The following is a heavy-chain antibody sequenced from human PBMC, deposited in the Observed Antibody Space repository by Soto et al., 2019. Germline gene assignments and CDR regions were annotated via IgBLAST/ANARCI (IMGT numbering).Heavy chain of an antibody. Sequence: GSLRLSCVASGFTFSSYAMTWVRQAPGKGLEWVSSMGGSGRSTYYTDSVKGRFIISRDNANNSLYLQMNSLRAEDTGVYYCARDLGVALASLTLDFWGRGTLVTVSS. CDR1: GFTFSSYA. CDR2: MGGSGRST. CDR3: ARDLGVALASLTLDF. D-gene: IGHD2-15*01. V-gene: IGHV3-23*01. J-gene: IGHJ4*02.